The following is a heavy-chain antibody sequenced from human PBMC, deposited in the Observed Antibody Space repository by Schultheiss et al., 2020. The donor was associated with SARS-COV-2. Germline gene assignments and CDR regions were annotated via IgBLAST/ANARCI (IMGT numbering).Heavy chain of an antibody. Sequence: GGSLRLSCAASGFTFSIYAMTWVRQAPGKGLEWVSAISGSGGSTYYADSVKGRFTISRDNSKNTLYLQMNSLRAEDTAVYYCAKGPGYSYGYYYFDYWGQGTLVTVSS. CDR3: AKGPGYSYGYYYFDY. CDR2: ISGSGGST. V-gene: IGHV3-23*01. D-gene: IGHD5-18*01. J-gene: IGHJ4*02. CDR1: GFTFSIYA.